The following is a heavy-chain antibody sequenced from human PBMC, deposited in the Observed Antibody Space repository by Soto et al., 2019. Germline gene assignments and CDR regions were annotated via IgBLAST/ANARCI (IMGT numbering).Heavy chain of an antibody. CDR3: TSLGNWYFDL. D-gene: IGHD7-27*01. J-gene: IGHJ2*01. V-gene: IGHV3-73*01. CDR2: IYTDGNTFYAT. Sequence: MSWVRQAPGKGLEWVSVIYTDGNTFYATAYAASVKGRFTISRDDSKNTAYLQMNSLKTEDTAVYYCTSLGNWYFDLWGRGTLVTVSS.